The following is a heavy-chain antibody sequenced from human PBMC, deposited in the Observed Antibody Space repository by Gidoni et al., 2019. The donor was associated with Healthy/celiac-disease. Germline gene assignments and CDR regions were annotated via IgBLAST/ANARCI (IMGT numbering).Heavy chain of an antibody. CDR3: AAAGGATSHYYYGMDV. D-gene: IGHD1-26*01. V-gene: IGHV1-58*02. CDR1: GFTFTSAA. CDR2: IVVGSGNT. J-gene: IGHJ6*02. Sequence: QMQLVQSGPEVTKPGTSVKVSCTASGFTFTSAAMQWGRQAREQRLEWIGWIVVGSGNTNDAQKFQERVTITRDMSTSTAYMELSSLRSEDTAVYYCAAAGGATSHYYYGMDVWGQGTTVTVSS.